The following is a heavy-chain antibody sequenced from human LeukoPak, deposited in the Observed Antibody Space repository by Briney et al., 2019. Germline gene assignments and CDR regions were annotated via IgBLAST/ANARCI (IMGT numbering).Heavy chain of an antibody. J-gene: IGHJ3*02. D-gene: IGHD3-22*01. CDR2: IKGDGSRK. Sequence: VQPGGSLRLSCAASGFTFTDYWMAWVRQVPGKGLEWVANIKGDGSRKYYLDSVKGRYTISRDNARNSGNLEMSSLRADDTAMYYCARDANYHDGSNYYDVLDIWGQGTMVTVSS. CDR3: ARDANYHDGSNYYDVLDI. V-gene: IGHV3-7*01. CDR1: GFTFTDYW.